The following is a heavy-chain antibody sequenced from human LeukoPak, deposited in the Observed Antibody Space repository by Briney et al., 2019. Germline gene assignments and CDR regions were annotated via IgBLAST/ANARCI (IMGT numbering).Heavy chain of an antibody. Sequence: SETLSLTCSVSGGSITSHFWSWIRQPPGKGLEWIGYIHYSGSTNYNPSPKSRVTISPDTSKNQLFLKLNSVTAADTAVYYCAKLVWLGESPGSWFDSWGQGTLVTVSS. CDR2: IHYSGST. CDR3: AKLVWLGESPGSWFDS. CDR1: GGSITSHF. J-gene: IGHJ5*01. D-gene: IGHD3-10*01. V-gene: IGHV4-59*11.